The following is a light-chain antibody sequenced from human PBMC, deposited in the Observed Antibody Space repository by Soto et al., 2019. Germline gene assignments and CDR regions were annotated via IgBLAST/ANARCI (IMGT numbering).Light chain of an antibody. CDR1: SSNIENFY. CDR2: GSN. Sequence: QSVLTQPPSVSAAPGQKVTLSCSGSSSNIENFYVSWDQQLPGTAPKLLIYGSNKRPSEIPDRVSGSQSGTSANLGITGLQTGDEAYYYCGVWDNSLTTYVFGAGTKV. V-gene: IGLV1-51*01. J-gene: IGLJ1*01. CDR3: GVWDNSLTTYV.